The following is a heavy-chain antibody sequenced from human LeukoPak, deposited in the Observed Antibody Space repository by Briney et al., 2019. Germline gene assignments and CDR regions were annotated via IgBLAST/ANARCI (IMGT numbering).Heavy chain of an antibody. CDR3: ARAIIAAGSNY. CDR1: ALTFSDYS. Sequence: GGSLRLSCTASALTFSDYSMNWVRQAPGKGLEWISYISSNGSTIYYAASVKGRFTISRDSAKNSLYLQMNSLRAEDTAVYYCARAIIAAGSNYWGQGTLVTVSS. V-gene: IGHV3-48*01. CDR2: ISSNGSTI. D-gene: IGHD6-13*01. J-gene: IGHJ4*02.